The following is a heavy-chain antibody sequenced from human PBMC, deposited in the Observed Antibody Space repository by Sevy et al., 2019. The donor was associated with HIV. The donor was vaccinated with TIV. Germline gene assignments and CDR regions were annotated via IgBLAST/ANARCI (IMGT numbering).Heavy chain of an antibody. J-gene: IGHJ5*02. CDR2: IRSRGNNYAT. D-gene: IGHD3-22*01. Sequence: GGSLRLSCAGSGFTFGGSGLHRVRQASRKGLEWVGRIRSRGNNYATEYGASVKGRFTISRDDSKNTAYLQMTSLKTEDAAVYYCATELYDSSGLDGWGQGTLVTVSS. V-gene: IGHV3-73*01. CDR1: GFTFGGSG. CDR3: ATELYDSSGLDG.